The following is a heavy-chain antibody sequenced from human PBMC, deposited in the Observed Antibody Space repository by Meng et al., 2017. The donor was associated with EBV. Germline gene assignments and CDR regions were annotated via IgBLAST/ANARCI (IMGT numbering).Heavy chain of an antibody. J-gene: IGHJ4*02. CDR3: ARHRDRQDYGDYMVFCYFDY. D-gene: IGHD4-17*01. V-gene: IGHV4-39*01. Sequence: QLQLQESGPGLVKPSETRSLTCTVSAGPIRSSSYYWGWIRQPPGKGLEWIGSIYYSGTTYYSPSLKSRVTISVDTSKNQFSLKLSSVTAADTAVYYCARHRDRQDYGDYMVFCYFDYWGQGTLVTVAS. CDR2: IYYSGTT. CDR1: AGPIRSSSYY.